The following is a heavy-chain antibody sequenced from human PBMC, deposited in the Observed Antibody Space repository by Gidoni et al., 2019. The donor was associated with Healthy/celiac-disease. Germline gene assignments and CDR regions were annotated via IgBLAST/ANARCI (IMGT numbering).Heavy chain of an antibody. J-gene: IGHJ4*02. V-gene: IGHV4-4*02. CDR2: IYHSGST. CDR3: AREEQQLVRAPWFDY. Sequence: QVQLQESGPGLVKPSGTLSLTCAVSGGSIRSGNWWSWVRQPPGKGLEWIGEIYHSGSTNYNPSLKSRVTISVDKSKNQFSLKLSSVTAADTAVYYCAREEQQLVRAPWFDYWGQGTLVTVSS. CDR1: GGSIRSGNW. D-gene: IGHD6-13*01.